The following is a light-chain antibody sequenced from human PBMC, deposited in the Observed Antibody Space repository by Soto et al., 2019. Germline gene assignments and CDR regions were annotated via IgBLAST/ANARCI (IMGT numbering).Light chain of an antibody. CDR1: QSVSSY. CDR2: DAS. Sequence: EIVLTQSPATLSLSPGERATLSCRASQSVSSYLAWYQQKPGQAPRILIYDASNMATGIPSRFSGSGSGTDFTLTISSLQPEDIATYYCQHYGNWPPHTFGEGTKVEIK. J-gene: IGKJ4*01. V-gene: IGKV3-11*01. CDR3: QHYGNWPPHT.